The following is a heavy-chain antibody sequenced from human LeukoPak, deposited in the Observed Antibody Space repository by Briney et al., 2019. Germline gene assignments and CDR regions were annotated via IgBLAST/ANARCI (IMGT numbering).Heavy chain of an antibody. D-gene: IGHD3-3*01. CDR1: GFTFSSYA. CDR2: INGSGGST. J-gene: IGHJ3*02. Sequence: GGSLRLSCAASGFTFSSYAMNWVRQAPGKGLEWVSGINGSGGSTHYADSVKGRFTISRDNSKNTLYLQMNSLRAEDTAVYYCAKFLKAEDVPIFGVANAFDIWGQGTMVTASS. CDR3: AKFLKAEDVPIFGVANAFDI. V-gene: IGHV3-23*01.